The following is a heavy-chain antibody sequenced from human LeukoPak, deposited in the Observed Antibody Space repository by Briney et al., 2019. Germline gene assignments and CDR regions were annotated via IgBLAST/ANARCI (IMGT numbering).Heavy chain of an antibody. V-gene: IGHV1-69*13. CDR3: AGARRWYTFDS. J-gene: IGHJ5*01. D-gene: IGHD2-2*02. CDR1: GYTFTGYY. CDR2: IIPIFGTA. Sequence: ASVKVSCKASGYTFTGYYMHWVRQAPGQGLEWMGGIIPIFGTANYAQKFQGRVTITADESTSTAYMELSSLRSEDTAVYYCAGARRWYTFDSWGQGTLVTVSS.